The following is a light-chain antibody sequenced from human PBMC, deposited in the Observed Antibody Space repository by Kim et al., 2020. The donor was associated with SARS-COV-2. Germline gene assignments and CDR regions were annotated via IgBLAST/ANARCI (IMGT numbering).Light chain of an antibody. Sequence: GQSVTVSGTGTSSDVGASNIVSWYQQHPGKAPKRMIYVVIMRPSGVPDRFSGSKSGNTASLTVSGLQAEDEADYYCNSHAGSNNVLFGGGTQLTVL. V-gene: IGLV2-8*01. J-gene: IGLJ2*01. CDR1: SSDVGASNI. CDR2: VVI. CDR3: NSHAGSNNVL.